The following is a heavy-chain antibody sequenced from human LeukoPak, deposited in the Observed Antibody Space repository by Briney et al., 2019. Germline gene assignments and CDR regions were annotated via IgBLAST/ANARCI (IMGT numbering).Heavy chain of an antibody. J-gene: IGHJ5*02. CDR3: AKSYYYGSGSYPYNWFDP. CDR1: GFTFSSYG. V-gene: IGHV3-30*18. D-gene: IGHD3-10*01. Sequence: GGSLRLSCAASGFTFSSYGMDWVRQAPGEGLEWVAVISYDGSNKYYADSVKGRFTISRDNSKNTLYLQMNSLRAEDTAVYYCAKSYYYGSGSYPYNWFDPWGQGTLVTVSS. CDR2: ISYDGSNK.